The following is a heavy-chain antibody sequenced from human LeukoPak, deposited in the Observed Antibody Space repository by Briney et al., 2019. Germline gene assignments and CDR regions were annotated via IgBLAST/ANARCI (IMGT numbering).Heavy chain of an antibody. V-gene: IGHV3-11*04. D-gene: IGHD4/OR15-4a*01. CDR1: GFTVSSNY. CDR2: ISTSGGTT. J-gene: IGHJ4*02. CDR3: AGAGFDY. Sequence: GGSLRLSCTASGFTVSSNYMSWVRQAPGKGLEWVSHISTSGGTTYYADSVKGRFTISRDNAKNSLYLQMNSLRPEDTAVYYCAGAGFDYWGQGTLVTVSS.